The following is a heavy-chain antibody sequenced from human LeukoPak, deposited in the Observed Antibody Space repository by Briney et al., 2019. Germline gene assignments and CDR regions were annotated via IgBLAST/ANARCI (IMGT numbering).Heavy chain of an antibody. CDR3: ARGGKMAGLDC. Sequence: SQTLSLTCVISGDSVSRNSAAWNWLRQSPSRGLEWLGRTCYRSKWYNDYAVSVKSRITINPDTSKNQFSLQLNSVTPEDTAVYYCARGGKMAGLDCWGQGTLVTVSS. J-gene: IGHJ4*02. V-gene: IGHV6-1*01. D-gene: IGHD6-19*01. CDR2: TCYRSKWYN. CDR1: GDSVSRNSAA.